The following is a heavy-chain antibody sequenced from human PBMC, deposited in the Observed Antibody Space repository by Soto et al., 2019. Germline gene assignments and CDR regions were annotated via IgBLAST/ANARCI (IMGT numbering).Heavy chain of an antibody. CDR3: ARHYAVVLYHFDY. CDR1: GGSVSSSGNY. CDR2: IYYSGST. J-gene: IGHJ4*02. V-gene: IGHV4-39*01. Sequence: SESLSLTCTVSGGSVSSSGNYWGWIRQPPGKGLEWIGSIYYSGSTYYNPSLKSRVTTSVDTSKSQFSLKLSSVTAADTAVYYCARHYAVVLYHFDYWGLGTLVTAPQ. D-gene: IGHD2-15*01.